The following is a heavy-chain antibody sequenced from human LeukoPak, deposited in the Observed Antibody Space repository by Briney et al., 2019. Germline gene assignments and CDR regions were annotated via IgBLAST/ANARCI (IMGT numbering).Heavy chain of an antibody. Sequence: PGASVKVSCKASGYTFTGYYMHWVRQAPGQGLEWMGWINPNSGGTNYAQKFQGRVTMTRDTSISTAYMELSRLRSDDTAVYYCARGPDIVVVPAAMDFDYWGQGTLVTVSS. D-gene: IGHD2-2*01. J-gene: IGHJ4*02. CDR3: ARGPDIVVVPAAMDFDY. CDR1: GYTFTGYY. V-gene: IGHV1-2*02. CDR2: INPNSGGT.